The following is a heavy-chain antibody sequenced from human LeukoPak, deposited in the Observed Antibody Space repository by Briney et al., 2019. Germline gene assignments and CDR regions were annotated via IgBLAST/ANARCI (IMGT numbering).Heavy chain of an antibody. Sequence: GGSLRLSCAASGFTFSSYSMNWVRQAPGKGLEWVSSISRSSSYIYYADSMKGRFTISRDNAKSSLYLEMNSLRAEDTAVYYCARGLWFGELGYDYWGQGTLVTVSS. V-gene: IGHV3-21*01. D-gene: IGHD3-10*01. CDR2: ISRSSSYI. CDR3: ARGLWFGELGYDY. CDR1: GFTFSSYS. J-gene: IGHJ4*02.